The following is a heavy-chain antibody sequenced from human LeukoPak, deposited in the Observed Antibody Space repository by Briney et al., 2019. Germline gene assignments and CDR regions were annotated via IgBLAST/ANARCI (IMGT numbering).Heavy chain of an antibody. CDR3: ALGDILTGYIY. CDR1: GFTFSRYS. D-gene: IGHD3-9*01. J-gene: IGHJ4*02. CDR2: ISSSSSYI. Sequence: GGSLRLSCAASGFTFSRYSMNWVRRAPGKGLEWVSSISSSSSYIYYADSVKGRFTISRDNAKNSLYLQMNSLRAEDTAVYYCALGDILTGYIYWGQGTLVTVSS. V-gene: IGHV3-21*01.